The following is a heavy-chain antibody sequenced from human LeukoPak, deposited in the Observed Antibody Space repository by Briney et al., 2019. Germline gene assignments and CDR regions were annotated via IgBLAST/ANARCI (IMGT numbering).Heavy chain of an antibody. J-gene: IGHJ4*02. V-gene: IGHV4-38-2*02. CDR2: IYHSGST. Sequence: SETLSLTCTVSGYSISSGHHRGWARQPPGQGLEWIGSIYHSGSTYYNPSLKSRVTISVDTSKNQFSLKLRSVTAADTAVYYCARLRSGYDLFDYWGQGTLVTVSS. CDR3: ARLRSGYDLFDY. D-gene: IGHD5-12*01. CDR1: GYSISSGHH.